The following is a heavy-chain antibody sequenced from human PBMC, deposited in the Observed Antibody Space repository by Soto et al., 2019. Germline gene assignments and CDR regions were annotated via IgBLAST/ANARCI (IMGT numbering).Heavy chain of an antibody. D-gene: IGHD6-6*01. J-gene: IGHJ6*03. CDR3: ASLTMSSSLDPYYYYYYMDV. V-gene: IGHV4-59*08. Sequence: SETLSLTCTVSGGSISSYYWSWIRQPPGKGLEWIGYIYYSGSTNYNPSLKSRVTISVDTSKNQFSLKLSSVTAADTAVYYCASLTMSSSLDPYYYYYYMDVWGKGTTVTVSS. CDR2: IYYSGST. CDR1: GGSISSYY.